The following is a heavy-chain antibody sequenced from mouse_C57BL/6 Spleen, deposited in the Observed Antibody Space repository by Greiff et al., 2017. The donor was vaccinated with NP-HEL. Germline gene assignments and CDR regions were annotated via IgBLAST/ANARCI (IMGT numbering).Heavy chain of an antibody. CDR3: ARREIDYYSDWFAY. CDR2: ILPGSGST. J-gene: IGHJ3*01. D-gene: IGHD1-1*01. CDR1: GYTFTGYW. Sequence: VQLQQSGAELMKPGASVKLSCKATGYTFTGYWIEWVKQRPGHGLEWIGEILPGSGSTNYNEKFKGKATFTADTSSNTAYMQLSSLTTEDSAIYYCARREIDYYSDWFAYWGQGTLVTVSA. V-gene: IGHV1-9*01.